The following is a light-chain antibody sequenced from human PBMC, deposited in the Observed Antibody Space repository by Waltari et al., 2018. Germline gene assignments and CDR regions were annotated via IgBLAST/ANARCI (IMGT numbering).Light chain of an antibody. J-gene: IGLJ2*01. CDR2: DVS. V-gene: IGLV2-11*01. Sequence: QSALTQPRSVSGSPGQSVTIPCTGTSSDVGGYNYVSLYQQHPGKAPKLMIYDVSKRPSGVPDRFSGSKSGNTASLTISGLQAEDEADYYCCSYAGSYTPHVVFGGGTKLTVL. CDR1: SSDVGGYNY. CDR3: CSYAGSYTPHVV.